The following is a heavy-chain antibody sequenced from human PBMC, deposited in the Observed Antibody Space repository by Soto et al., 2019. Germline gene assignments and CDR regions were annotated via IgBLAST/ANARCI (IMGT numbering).Heavy chain of an antibody. J-gene: IGHJ4*02. V-gene: IGHV3-30*04. CDR3: ARESEDLTSNFDY. CDR1: GFIFKNYA. CDR2: ITRDGYNK. Sequence: PGGSLRLSCAVSGFIFKNYALNWVRQAPGKGLEWVASITRDGYNKYYADSVKGRFTISRDNSKNTLSLQMTALRAEDTAVYYCARESEDLTSNFDYWGQGTLVTVSS.